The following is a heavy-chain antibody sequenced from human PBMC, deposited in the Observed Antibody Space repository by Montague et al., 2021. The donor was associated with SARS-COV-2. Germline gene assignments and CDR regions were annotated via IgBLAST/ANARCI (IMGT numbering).Heavy chain of an antibody. CDR1: GVSITSTNW. V-gene: IGHV4-4*02. CDR2: ISYGGIA. CDR3: AGKVLTVPADY. D-gene: IGHD4-11*01. J-gene: IGHJ4*02. Sequence: SETLSLTCALSGVSITSTNWWSLVRQPPGKGLEWIGEISYGGIAIYNPSLKSRATISMDRSRNLFSLKLSSVTAADTAIYYCAGKVLTVPADYWGQGTLVTVS.